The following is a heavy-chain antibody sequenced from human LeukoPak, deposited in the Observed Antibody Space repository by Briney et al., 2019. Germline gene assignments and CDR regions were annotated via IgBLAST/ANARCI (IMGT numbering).Heavy chain of an antibody. D-gene: IGHD5-18*01. CDR3: ARRGRGYSYGLSY. CDR1: GGSFSGYY. Sequence: SETLSLTCAAYGGSFSGYYWSWIRQPPGKGLEWIGEINHSGSTNYNPSLKSRVTISVDTSKNQFSLKLSSVTAADTAVYYCARRGRGYSYGLSYWGQGTLVTVSS. J-gene: IGHJ4*02. V-gene: IGHV4-34*01. CDR2: INHSGST.